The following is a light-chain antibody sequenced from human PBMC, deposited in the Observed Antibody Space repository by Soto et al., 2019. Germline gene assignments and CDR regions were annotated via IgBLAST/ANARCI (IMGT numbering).Light chain of an antibody. V-gene: IGKV3-20*01. Sequence: EIVLTQSPDTLSLSPGERATLSCRASQSVSSTYLAWYQKRPGQAPRLLIYGASNRATGIPDRFIGRGSGTDFTLTISRLEPEDVATYYCQKYNSARWTFGLGTKVDI. CDR2: GAS. CDR3: QKYNSARWT. J-gene: IGKJ1*01. CDR1: QSVSSTY.